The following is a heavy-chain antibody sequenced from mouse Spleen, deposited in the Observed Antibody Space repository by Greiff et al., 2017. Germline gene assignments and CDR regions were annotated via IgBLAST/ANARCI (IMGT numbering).Heavy chain of an antibody. V-gene: IGHV14-1*02. Sequence: VQLQQSGAELVRPGALVKLSCKASGFNITDYYMHWVKQRPEQGLEWIGWIDPENGNTIYDPKFQGKASITADTSSNTAYLQLSSLTSEDTAVYYCASGGNYHYFDYWGQGTTLTVSS. J-gene: IGHJ2*01. CDR3: ASGGNYHYFDY. D-gene: IGHD1-1*02. CDR1: GFNITDYY. CDR2: IDPENGNT.